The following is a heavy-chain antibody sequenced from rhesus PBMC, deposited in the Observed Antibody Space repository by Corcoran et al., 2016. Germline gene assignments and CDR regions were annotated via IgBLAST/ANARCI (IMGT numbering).Heavy chain of an antibody. J-gene: IGHJ4*01. CDR1: GGSISSSNW. D-gene: IGHD6-25*01. CDR3: ARAGGSGSWNSAY. Sequence: QVQLQESGPGLVKPSATLSLTCAVSGGSISSSNWWSWIRQPPGKGLAWVGSSSGTSGRTNSNPTLKIRVTISKDTAKDQISLKLSSGSAADTTVYYCARAGGSGSWNSAYWGQGVLVTVSS. V-gene: IGHV4S19*01. CDR2: SSGTSGRT.